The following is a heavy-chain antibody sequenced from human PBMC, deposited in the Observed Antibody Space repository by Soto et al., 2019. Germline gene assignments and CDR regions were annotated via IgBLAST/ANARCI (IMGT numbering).Heavy chain of an antibody. Sequence: QVQLVESGGGVVQPGRSLRLSCAASGFTFSTYAMHWVRQAPGKGLEWVAVISYDGSNKYYADSVKGRFTISRDNSKNTLYLQMNSRRAEDTAVYYWARDKSPYSSGWHNRHFDYWGQGTLVTVSS. J-gene: IGHJ4*02. CDR1: GFTFSTYA. V-gene: IGHV3-30-3*01. D-gene: IGHD6-19*01. CDR3: ARDKSPYSSGWHNRHFDY. CDR2: ISYDGSNK.